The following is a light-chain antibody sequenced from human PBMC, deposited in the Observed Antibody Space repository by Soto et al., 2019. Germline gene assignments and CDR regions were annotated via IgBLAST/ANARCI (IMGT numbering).Light chain of an antibody. CDR3: QQYGSSPIT. CDR1: RSVSSSY. V-gene: IGKV3-20*01. J-gene: IGKJ5*01. CDR2: GAS. Sequence: EIGLTQSTGTLSLSPGERATLSCGASRSVSSSYLAWYQQKRGQAPRLLIYGASSRATGIPDRFSGSGYGTDFTLTISRLEPEDFAVYYCQQYGSSPITFGQGTRLEIK.